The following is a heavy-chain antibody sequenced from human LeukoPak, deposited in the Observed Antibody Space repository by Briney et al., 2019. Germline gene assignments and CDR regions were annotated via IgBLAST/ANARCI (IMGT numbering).Heavy chain of an antibody. V-gene: IGHV4-39*07. CDR3: ASPERRGYSYGPFDY. D-gene: IGHD5-18*01. J-gene: IGHJ4*02. CDR1: GGSISSSSYY. CDR2: IYYSGST. Sequence: SETLSLTCTVSGGSISSSSYYWGWIRQPPGKGLEWIGSIYYSGSTYYNPSLKSRVTISVDTSKNQFSLKLSSVTAADTAVYYCASPERRGYSYGPFDYWGQGTLVTVSS.